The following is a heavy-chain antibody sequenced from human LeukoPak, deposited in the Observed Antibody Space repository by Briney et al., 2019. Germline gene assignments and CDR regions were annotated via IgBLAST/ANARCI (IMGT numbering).Heavy chain of an antibody. CDR1: GGSFSGYY. CDR2: INHSGST. D-gene: IGHD1-26*01. V-gene: IGHV4-34*01. Sequence: PSETLSLTCAVYGGSFSGYYWSWIRQPPGKGLEWIGEINHSGSTNYNPSLKSRVTISVDTSKNQFSLKLSSVTAADTAVYYCAREYSGSYYVDYFDYWGQGTLVTVSS. J-gene: IGHJ4*02. CDR3: AREYSGSYYVDYFDY.